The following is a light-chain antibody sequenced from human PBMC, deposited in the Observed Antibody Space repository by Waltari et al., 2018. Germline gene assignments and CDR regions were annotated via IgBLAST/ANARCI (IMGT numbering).Light chain of an antibody. Sequence: DIQMTQSPSSLSASVGDRVTITCRASQTISRYLNWYQQKPGKAPNLLIYASSSLQSVVPSRFSGSGSGRDFTLIITSLQPEDFATYYGQESYSFTRTFGQGTKVEIK. J-gene: IGKJ1*01. CDR3: QESYSFTRT. CDR2: ASS. CDR1: QTISRY. V-gene: IGKV1-39*01.